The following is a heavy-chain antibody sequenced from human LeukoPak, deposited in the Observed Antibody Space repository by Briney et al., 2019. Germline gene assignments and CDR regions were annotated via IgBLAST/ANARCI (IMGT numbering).Heavy chain of an antibody. J-gene: IGHJ4*02. D-gene: IGHD6-6*01. Sequence: GGSLRLSCVASGFAFSSYWMSWVRQAPGKGLEWVANIKQDGGEKYYVDSVKGRFTISRDSAKTSVYLQMSSLRAEDTAVYFCARIGYSSSSFDYWGQGTLVTVSS. CDR3: ARIGYSSSSFDY. CDR1: GFAFSSYW. CDR2: IKQDGGEK. V-gene: IGHV3-7*01.